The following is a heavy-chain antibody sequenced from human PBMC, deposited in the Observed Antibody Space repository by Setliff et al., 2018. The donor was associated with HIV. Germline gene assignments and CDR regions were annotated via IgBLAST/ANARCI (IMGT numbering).Heavy chain of an antibody. J-gene: IGHJ5*02. CDR3: AKAHPGAYNWNYYNPPRWFDP. V-gene: IGHV5-51*01. CDR2: IYPGDSDT. CDR1: GYSFTSYW. Sequence: GESLKISCKGSGYSFTSYWIDWVRQMPGKGLEWMGIIYPGDSDTRYSPSFQGQVTMSADKSISTAYLQWSSLKAPDPAVYYCAKAHPGAYNWNYYNPPRWFDPWGQGTLVTVSS. D-gene: IGHD1-7*01.